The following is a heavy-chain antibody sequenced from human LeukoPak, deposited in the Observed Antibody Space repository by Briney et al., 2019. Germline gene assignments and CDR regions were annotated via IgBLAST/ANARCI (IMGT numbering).Heavy chain of an antibody. CDR2: INHSGST. CDR3: ARAVPWYYFDY. Sequence: SETLSLTCAVYGGSFSGYYWSWIRQPPGKGLEWIGEINHSGSTNYNPSLKSRVTISVDTSKNQFSLKLSSVTAADTAVYYCARAVPWYYFDYWGQGTLVTVST. CDR1: GGSFSGYY. D-gene: IGHD2-8*02. J-gene: IGHJ4*02. V-gene: IGHV4-34*01.